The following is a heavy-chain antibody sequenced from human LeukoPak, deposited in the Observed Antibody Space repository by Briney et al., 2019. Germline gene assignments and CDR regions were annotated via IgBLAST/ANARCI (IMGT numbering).Heavy chain of an antibody. CDR1: GITFSTYS. CDR3: ARGRDSSSSYPGY. V-gene: IGHV3-48*01. CDR2: ISSTSSTV. J-gene: IGHJ4*02. D-gene: IGHD6-6*01. Sequence: GGSLRLSCVASGITFSTYSMNWVRQAPGKGLEWVSYISSTSSTVYYADSVKGRFTISRDNVKNSLYLQMNSLRAEDTAVYYCARGRDSSSSYPGYWGQGTLVTVSS.